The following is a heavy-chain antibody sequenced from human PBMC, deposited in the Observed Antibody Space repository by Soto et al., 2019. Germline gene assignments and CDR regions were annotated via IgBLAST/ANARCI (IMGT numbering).Heavy chain of an antibody. J-gene: IGHJ4*02. CDR3: ARARYYGSGSYFYFDY. CDR1: GGSISSGGYY. Sequence: SETLSLTCTVSGGSISSGGYYWSWIRQHPGKGLEWIGYIYYSGSTYYNPSLKSRVTISVDTSKNQFSLKLSSVTAADTAVYYCARARYYGSGSYFYFDYWGQGTLVTVSS. CDR2: IYYSGST. D-gene: IGHD3-10*01. V-gene: IGHV4-31*03.